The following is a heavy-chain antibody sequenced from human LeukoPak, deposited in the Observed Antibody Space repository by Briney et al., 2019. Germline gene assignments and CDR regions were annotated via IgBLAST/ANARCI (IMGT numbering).Heavy chain of an antibody. CDR2: IWYDGSNK. V-gene: IGHV3-33*01. Sequence: GGSLRLSCAVSGFTFSSYGMHWVRQAPGKGLEWVAVIWYDGSNKYYADSVKGRFTISRDNSKNTLYLQMNSLRAEDTAVYYCASGKGFYYDSSGYYWLYYMDVWGKGTTVTVSS. J-gene: IGHJ6*03. CDR1: GFTFSSYG. D-gene: IGHD3-22*01. CDR3: ASGKGFYYDSSGYYWLYYMDV.